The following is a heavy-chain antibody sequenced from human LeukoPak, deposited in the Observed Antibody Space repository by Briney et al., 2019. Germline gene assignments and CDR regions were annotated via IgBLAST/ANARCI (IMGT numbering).Heavy chain of an antibody. J-gene: IGHJ3*02. CDR1: GFTVSTYY. CDR2: IYNDGST. CDR3: ARNILFAFDI. V-gene: IGHV3-53*01. Sequence: GGSLRLSCAASGFTVSTYYMTWVRQAPGKGLEWVSIIYNDGSTYYADSMKGRFTISRDNSKNTPYLQVNSLRAEDTAMYYCARNILFAFDIWGQGTMVTVSS. D-gene: IGHD2/OR15-2a*01.